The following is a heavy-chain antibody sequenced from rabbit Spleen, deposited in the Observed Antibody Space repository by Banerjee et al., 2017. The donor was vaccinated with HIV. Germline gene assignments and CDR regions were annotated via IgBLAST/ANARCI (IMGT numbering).Heavy chain of an antibody. CDR1: GFSISSTYY. CDR2: IYAGNSGST. V-gene: IGHV1S45*01. Sequence: QQQLEESGGGLVKPEGSLTLTCTASGFSISSTYYMCWVRQAPGKGLEWIGCIYAGNSGSTYYASWAKGRFTISKTSSTTVTLQMTSLTAADTATYFCARDAGRSTYHTDQLDLWGPGTLVTVS. D-gene: IGHD8-1*01. J-gene: IGHJ6*01. CDR3: ARDAGRSTYHTDQLDL.